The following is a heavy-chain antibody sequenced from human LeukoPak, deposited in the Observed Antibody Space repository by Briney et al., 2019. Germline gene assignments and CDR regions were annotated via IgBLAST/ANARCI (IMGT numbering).Heavy chain of an antibody. CDR3: ARGSSSWYGRPFDY. CDR2: INHSGST. V-gene: IGHV4-34*01. J-gene: IGHJ4*02. CDR1: GGSFSGYY. Sequence: SETLSLTCAVYGGSFSGYYWSWIRQPPGKGLEWIGEINHSGSTNYNPYLKGRVTISVDTSKNQFSLKLSSVTAADTAVYYCARGSSSWYGRPFDYWGQGTLVTVSS. D-gene: IGHD6-13*01.